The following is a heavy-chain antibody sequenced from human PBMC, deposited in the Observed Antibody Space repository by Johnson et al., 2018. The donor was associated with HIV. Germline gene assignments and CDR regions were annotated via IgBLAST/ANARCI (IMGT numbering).Heavy chain of an antibody. D-gene: IGHD7-27*01. CDR3: ARREPILGIVRNAFNI. CDR1: GFTFSSYA. V-gene: IGHV3-30*04. J-gene: IGHJ3*02. CDR2: ISFDGSNK. Sequence: QVQLVESGGGVVQPGRSLRLSCAASGFTFSSYAMHWVRQAPGQGLEWVAVISFDGSNKYYADSVKGRFTISRDNSKNTLYLQMNSRGAEDTAGYYCARREPILGIVRNAFNIWGQGKMFTVSS.